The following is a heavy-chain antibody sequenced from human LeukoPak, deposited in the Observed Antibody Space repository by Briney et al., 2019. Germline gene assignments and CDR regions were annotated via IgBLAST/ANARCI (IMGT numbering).Heavy chain of an antibody. CDR3: ASSAGGSSGYYGPFGY. CDR1: GDSVSSNTAA. CDR2: TYYRSKWYD. D-gene: IGHD3-22*01. V-gene: IGHV6-1*01. J-gene: IGHJ4*02. Sequence: PSQTLSLTCAISGDSVSSNTAAWNWIRQSPSRGLEWLGRTYYRSKWYDDYAISVKSRITINPDTSKNQFSLKLSSVTAADTAVYYCASSAGGSSGYYGPFGYWGQGTLVTVSS.